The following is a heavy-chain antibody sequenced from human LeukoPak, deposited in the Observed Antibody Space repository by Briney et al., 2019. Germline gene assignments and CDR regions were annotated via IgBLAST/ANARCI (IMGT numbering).Heavy chain of an antibody. CDR3: ARDLLWFGELLTYYYYGMDV. Sequence: GASVKVSCKASGYTFTGYYMHWVRQAPGQGLEWMGWINPNSGGTNYAQKFQGRVTMTRDTSISTAYMELSRLRSDDTAVYYCARDLLWFGELLTYYYYGMDVWGQGTTVTVSS. CDR2: INPNSGGT. V-gene: IGHV1-2*02. J-gene: IGHJ6*02. D-gene: IGHD3-10*01. CDR1: GYTFTGYY.